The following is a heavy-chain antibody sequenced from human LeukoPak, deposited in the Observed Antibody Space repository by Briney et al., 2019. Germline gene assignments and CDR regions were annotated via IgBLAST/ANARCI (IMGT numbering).Heavy chain of an antibody. CDR1: GFTFSSYS. Sequence: GGSLRLSCAASGFTFSSYSMNWVRQAPGKGLEWVSSISSSSSYIYYADSVKGRFTISRDNAKNSLYLQMNSLRAEDTAVYYCARTAEPYYYDSSGYLDYWGQGTLVTVSS. CDR2: ISSSSSYI. J-gene: IGHJ4*02. D-gene: IGHD3-22*01. CDR3: ARTAEPYYYDSSGYLDY. V-gene: IGHV3-21*01.